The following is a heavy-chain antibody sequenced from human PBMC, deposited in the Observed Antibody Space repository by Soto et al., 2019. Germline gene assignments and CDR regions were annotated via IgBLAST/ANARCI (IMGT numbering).Heavy chain of an antibody. D-gene: IGHD4-4*01. J-gene: IGHJ4*02. CDR1: GGSFSDSA. Sequence: QVQLAQSGAEVRSPGSSVKVSCRASGGSFSDSAFSWLRQAPGQGLEWVGGFIPMFAATKYAQRFQGGVTITADAATRPVYLALSHLTSDDSAVYFGARGGVVAVPAALSSYDDYTQYSFDSGGQGPLVSVS. CDR3: ARGGVVAVPAALSSYDDYTQYSFDS. V-gene: IGHV1-69*01. CDR2: FIPMFAAT.